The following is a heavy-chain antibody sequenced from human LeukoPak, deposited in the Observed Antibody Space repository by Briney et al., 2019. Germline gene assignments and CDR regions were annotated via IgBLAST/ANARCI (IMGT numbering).Heavy chain of an antibody. V-gene: IGHV4-39*01. CDR3: ARQEFLEWLLYGRGDWFDP. Sequence: SETLSLTCTVSGGSISSSSYYWGWIRQPPGKGLEWIGSIYYSGSTYYNPSLKSRVTISVDTSKNQFSLKLSSVTAADTAVYYCARQEFLEWLLYGRGDWFDPGGQGTLVTVSS. J-gene: IGHJ5*02. CDR1: GGSISSSSYY. CDR2: IYYSGST. D-gene: IGHD3-3*01.